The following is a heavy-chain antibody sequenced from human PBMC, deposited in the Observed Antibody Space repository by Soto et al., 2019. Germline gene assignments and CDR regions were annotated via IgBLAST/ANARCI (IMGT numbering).Heavy chain of an antibody. CDR2: IYYSGST. J-gene: IGHJ5*02. D-gene: IGHD3-22*01. V-gene: IGHV4-59*06. CDR3: ARDVVARYYYDSSGYSNWFDP. Sequence: SETLSLTCTVSSGSISTYYWSWIRQHPGKGLEWIGYIYYSGSTYYNPSLKSRVTISVDTSKNQFSLKLSSVTAADTAVYYCARDVVARYYYDSSGYSNWFDPWGQGTLVTVSS. CDR1: SGSISTYY.